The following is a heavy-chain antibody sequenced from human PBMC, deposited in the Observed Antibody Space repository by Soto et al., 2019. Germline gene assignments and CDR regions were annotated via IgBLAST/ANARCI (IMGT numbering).Heavy chain of an antibody. Sequence: EVPLVESGGGLVQPGGSLRLSCVASEFTFSNYWMHWVRQAPGKGLEWVSRTNGDGSTTNYADSVKGRFTISRDNAKNIVYLQIISLRVEDTAVYYWASDSCISDWDQGTLVTDPS. CDR3: ASDSCISD. CDR2: TNGDGSTT. J-gene: IGHJ4*02. CDR1: EFTFSNYW. V-gene: IGHV3-74*01. D-gene: IGHD2-15*01.